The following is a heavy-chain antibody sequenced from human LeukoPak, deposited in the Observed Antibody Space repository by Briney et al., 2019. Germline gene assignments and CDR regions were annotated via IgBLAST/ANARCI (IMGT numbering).Heavy chain of an antibody. D-gene: IGHD2-2*01. Sequence: GGSLRLSCAASGFTFSSYSMNWVRQAPGKGLEWVSSISSSSSYIYYADSVKGRFTISRDNAKNSLYLQMNSLRAEDTAVYYCARAPTYCSSTSCYGPLDYWGQGTLVTVSS. CDR3: ARAPTYCSSTSCYGPLDY. J-gene: IGHJ4*02. CDR1: GFTFSSYS. V-gene: IGHV3-21*01. CDR2: ISSSSSYI.